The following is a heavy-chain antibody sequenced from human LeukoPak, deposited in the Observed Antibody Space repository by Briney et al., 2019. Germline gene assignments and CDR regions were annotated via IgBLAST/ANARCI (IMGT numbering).Heavy chain of an antibody. V-gene: IGHV3-23*01. J-gene: IGHJ6*02. Sequence: PGGSLRLSCAASGFTFSSYAMSLVRQAPGKGLEWVSAISGSGGSTYYADSVKGRFTISRDNSKNTLYLQMNSLRAEDTAVYYCAKSSTDSYGYDYYYGMDVWGQGTTVTVSS. CDR2: ISGSGGST. CDR3: AKSSTDSYGYDYYYGMDV. D-gene: IGHD5-18*01. CDR1: GFTFSSYA.